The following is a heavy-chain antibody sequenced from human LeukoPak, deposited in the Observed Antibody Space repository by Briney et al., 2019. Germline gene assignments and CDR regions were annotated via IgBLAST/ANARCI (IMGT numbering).Heavy chain of an antibody. Sequence: GGSLRLSCAASGFTFSSYWMHWVRQAPGKGLVWVSRIHKDGSSTGHADSVKGRFTISRDNAKNTLYLQMNSLRAEDTAVYYCVKSDWFDPWGQGTLVTVSS. J-gene: IGHJ5*02. CDR3: VKSDWFDP. CDR2: IHKDGSST. CDR1: GFTFSSYW. V-gene: IGHV3-74*01.